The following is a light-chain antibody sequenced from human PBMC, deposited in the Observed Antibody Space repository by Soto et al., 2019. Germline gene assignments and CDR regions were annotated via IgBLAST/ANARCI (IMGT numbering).Light chain of an antibody. CDR1: SSDVGGYNY. CDR3: SSYTSSSTSV. CDR2: DVS. J-gene: IGLJ3*02. V-gene: IGLV2-14*01. Sequence: QSALTQPASVSGSPGQSITISCTGTSSDVGGYNYVSWYQQHPGKAPKLMIYDVSNRPSGVSNRFSGSKSGNTASLTISGLQAEDEADYYCSSYTSSSTSVFGGGTKDTVL.